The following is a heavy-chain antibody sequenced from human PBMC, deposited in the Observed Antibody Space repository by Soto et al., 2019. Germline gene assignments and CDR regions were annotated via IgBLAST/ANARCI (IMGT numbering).Heavy chain of an antibody. V-gene: IGHV5-51*01. CDR1: GYSFTNYW. CDR2: IYPVDSNT. J-gene: IGHJ4*02. Sequence: PGESLKISCXAPGYSFTNYWIGWVRQMSGKGLEWMGVIYPVDSNTKFSPSFQGQVTMSVDNSISTAYLQWISLKASDTAMYYCARQAHHFDGNSFGYWGQGTQVTVSS. D-gene: IGHD3-9*01. CDR3: ARQAHHFDGNSFGY.